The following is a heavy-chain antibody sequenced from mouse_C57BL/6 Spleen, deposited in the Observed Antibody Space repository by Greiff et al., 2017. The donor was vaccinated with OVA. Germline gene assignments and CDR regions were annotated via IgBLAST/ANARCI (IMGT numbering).Heavy chain of an antibody. Sequence: ESGPGLVKPSQSLSLTCSVTGYSITSGYYWNWIRQFPGNKLEWMGYISYDGSNNYNPSLKNRISITRDTSKNQFFLKLNSVTTEDTATYYCASGDSVHWYFDVWGTGTTVTVSS. J-gene: IGHJ1*03. CDR1: GYSITSGYY. CDR2: ISYDGSN. V-gene: IGHV3-6*01. D-gene: IGHD3-1*01. CDR3: ASGDSVHWYFDV.